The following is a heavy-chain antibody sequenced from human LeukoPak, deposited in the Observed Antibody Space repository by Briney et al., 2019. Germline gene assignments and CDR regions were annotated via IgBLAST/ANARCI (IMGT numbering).Heavy chain of an antibody. J-gene: IGHJ5*02. D-gene: IGHD2-15*01. V-gene: IGHV1-2*02. CDR3: ARDYCSGGSCWFGP. Sequence: ASVKVSCKASGYTFTGYYMHWVRQAPGQGLEWMGWINPNSGGTIYAQKFQGRVTLTRDTSITTAYMELSSLRSDDTAVYYCARDYCSGGSCWFGPWGQGTLVTLSS. CDR1: GYTFTGYY. CDR2: INPNSGGT.